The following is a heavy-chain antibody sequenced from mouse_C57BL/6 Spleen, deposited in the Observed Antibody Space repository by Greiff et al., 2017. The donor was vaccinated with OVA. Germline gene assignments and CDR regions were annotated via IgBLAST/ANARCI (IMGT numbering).Heavy chain of an antibody. CDR3: KREWATDY. V-gene: IGHV5-9-1*02. CDR1: GFTFSSYA. D-gene: IGHD1-3*01. CDR2: ISSGGDYI. Sequence: DVKLVESGEGLVKPGGSLKLSCAASGFTFSSYAMSWVRQTPEQRLEWVAYISSGGDYIYYADTVKGRYTISRDNARNTRYLQMSSLKSEDTAMYYCKREWATDYWGQGTSVTVSS. J-gene: IGHJ4*01.